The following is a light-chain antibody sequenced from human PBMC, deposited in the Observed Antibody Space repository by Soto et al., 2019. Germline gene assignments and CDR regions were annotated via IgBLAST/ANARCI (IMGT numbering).Light chain of an antibody. CDR3: QQYNSYSPT. V-gene: IGKV1-16*01. J-gene: IGKJ1*01. Sequence: DVQMTQSPSSLSASVGDRVTITCRTSQSINIYLNWYQQKVGEPPRLLIFGASNLQSGVPSRFSGSGSGTDFTLTICSLHPDDFATYYCQQYNSYSPTFAQGTKADIK. CDR1: QSINIY. CDR2: GAS.